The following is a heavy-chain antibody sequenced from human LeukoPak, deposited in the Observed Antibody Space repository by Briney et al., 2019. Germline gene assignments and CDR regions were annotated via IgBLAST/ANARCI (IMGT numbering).Heavy chain of an antibody. CDR1: GFTFSSYW. J-gene: IGHJ4*02. Sequence: GGSLRLSCAASGFTFSSYWMNWARQAPGKGLEWVASINHNGNVNYYVDSVKGRFTISRDNAKNSLSLQMNNLRVEDTAVYYCARAGSHWHYVYWGQGTVVTVSS. CDR2: INHNGNVN. CDR3: ARAGSHWHYVY. V-gene: IGHV3-7*01. D-gene: IGHD3-10*01.